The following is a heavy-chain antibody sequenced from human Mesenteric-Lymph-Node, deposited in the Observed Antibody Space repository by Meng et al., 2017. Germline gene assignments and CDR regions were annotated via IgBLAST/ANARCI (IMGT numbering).Heavy chain of an antibody. D-gene: IGHD3-22*01. Sequence: SETLSLTCIVSGGSISSSSYYWSWIRQPPGKGLEWIGEINHSGSTNYNPSLKSRVTISVDTSKNQFSLKLSSVTAADTAVYYCASYYDSSGYYDWGQGTLVTVSS. CDR1: GGSISSSSYY. V-gene: IGHV4-39*07. CDR3: ASYYDSSGYYD. CDR2: INHSGST. J-gene: IGHJ4*02.